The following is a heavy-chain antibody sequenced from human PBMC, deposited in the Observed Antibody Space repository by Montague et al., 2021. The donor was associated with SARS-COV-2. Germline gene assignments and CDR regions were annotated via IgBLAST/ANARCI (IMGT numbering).Heavy chain of an antibody. CDR3: AKEEDWGSDWHFDL. V-gene: IGHV4-34*01. J-gene: IGHJ2*01. D-gene: IGHD7-27*01. Sequence: SETLSLTCGVSGGSFSGHCWSWIRQPPGKGLEWIGEISHRGSTKYNPSLKSRVTISIDKSKNQLSLNLYSATAADTAMYYCAKEEDWGSDWHFDLWGRGTLVTVSS. CDR2: ISHRGST. CDR1: GGSFSGHC.